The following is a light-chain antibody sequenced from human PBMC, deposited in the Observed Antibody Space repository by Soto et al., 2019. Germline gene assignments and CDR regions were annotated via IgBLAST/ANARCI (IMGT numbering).Light chain of an antibody. V-gene: IGKV1-33*01. CDR2: DTS. CDR1: QDISHY. Sequence: DIQMTQSPSSLSASVGDRVTITCQACQDISHYLNWYQQKPGKAPKLLIYDTSNLETGVPSKFSGSGSGTHFIFTISSLQPEDIATYYCQQFYNLPWTFGQGTKVEIE. CDR3: QQFYNLPWT. J-gene: IGKJ1*01.